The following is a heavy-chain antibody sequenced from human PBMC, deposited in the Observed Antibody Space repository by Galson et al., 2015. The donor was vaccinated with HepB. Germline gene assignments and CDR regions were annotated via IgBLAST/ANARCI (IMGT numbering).Heavy chain of an antibody. J-gene: IGHJ5*01. D-gene: IGHD5-24*01. CDR1: GFTSSNYA. Sequence: LRLSCAASGFTSSNYAMSWVRQAPGKGLEWVSHISGTGSSTYYADSVKGRFTISRDNSKNTLSLQMNSLRADDTALYYCARDGYNFIPFDSWGQGTLVTVSS. CDR2: ISGTGSST. CDR3: ARDGYNFIPFDS. V-gene: IGHV3-23*01.